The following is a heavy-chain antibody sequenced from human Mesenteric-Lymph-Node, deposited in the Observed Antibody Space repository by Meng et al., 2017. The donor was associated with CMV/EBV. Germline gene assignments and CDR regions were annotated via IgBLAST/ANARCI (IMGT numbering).Heavy chain of an antibody. D-gene: IGHD2-21*01. CDR2: IYHSGST. V-gene: IGHV4-59*01. J-gene: IGHJ1*01. Sequence: SETLSLTCTVSGGSISTYYWNWIRQPPGKGLEWIGYIYHSGSTNYNPSLKSRVIISVDTSKNQFSLKLSSVTAADTAVYYCARGGVLWCPLNWGQGTLVTVSS. CDR1: GGSISTYY. CDR3: ARGGVLWCPLN.